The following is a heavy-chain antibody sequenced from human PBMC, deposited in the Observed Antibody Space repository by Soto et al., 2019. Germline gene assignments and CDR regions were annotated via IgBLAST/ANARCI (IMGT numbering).Heavy chain of an antibody. J-gene: IGHJ3*01. CDR1: GFTFNSYA. Sequence: EVQLLESGGILVGPGRSLRLSCTASGFTFNSYAMNWVRQAPGKGLEWVSGISGGGGGAYYADSVQGRFIISRDNYKNTLYLQMNSLRAEDAAIYYCVREGSGWYSRGSFDFWGRGTMVTVSS. D-gene: IGHD6-13*01. CDR2: ISGGGGGA. CDR3: VREGSGWYSRGSFDF. V-gene: IGHV3-23*01.